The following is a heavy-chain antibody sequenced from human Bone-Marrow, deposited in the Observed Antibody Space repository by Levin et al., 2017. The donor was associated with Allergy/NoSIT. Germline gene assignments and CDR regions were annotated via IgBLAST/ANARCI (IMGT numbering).Heavy chain of an antibody. Sequence: HTGGSLRLSCAASGFTFSTHWMHWVRQAPGKGLVWVSRMSDDGSSRTYADSVKGRFTISRDNAKSTLYLQMNSLTAEDTAVYYCAKAGVVAPPQTWFDPWGQGTLVTVSS. D-gene: IGHD3-22*01. V-gene: IGHV3-74*03. CDR3: AKAGVVAPPQTWFDP. J-gene: IGHJ5*02. CDR1: GFTFSTHW. CDR2: MSDDGSSR.